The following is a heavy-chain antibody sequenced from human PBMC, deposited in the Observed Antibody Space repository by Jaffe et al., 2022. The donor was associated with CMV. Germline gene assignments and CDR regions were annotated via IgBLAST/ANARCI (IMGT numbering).Heavy chain of an antibody. CDR3: ARAGGWLQFYY. J-gene: IGHJ4*02. CDR2: IYYSGST. Sequence: QVQLQESGPGLVKPSETLSLTCTVSGGSISSYYWSWIRQPPGKGLEWIGYIYYSGSTNYNPSLKSRVTISVDTSKNQFSLKLSSVTAADTAVYYCARAGGWLQFYYWGQGTLVTVSS. D-gene: IGHD5-12*01. CDR1: GGSISSYY. V-gene: IGHV4-59*01.